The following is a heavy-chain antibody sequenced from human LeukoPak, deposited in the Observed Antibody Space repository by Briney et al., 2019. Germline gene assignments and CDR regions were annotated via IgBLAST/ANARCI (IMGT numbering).Heavy chain of an antibody. D-gene: IGHD6-13*01. CDR1: GFTFSSYS. V-gene: IGHV3-48*01. J-gene: IGHJ4*02. CDR3: AVSSSRPPGYFDY. CDR2: ISSSSSTI. Sequence: GGSLRLSCAASGFTFSSYSMNWVRQAPGKGLEWVSYISSSSSTIYYADSVKGRFTISRDNAKNSLYLQMNSLRAEDTAVYYCAVSSSRPPGYFDYWGQGTLVTVSS.